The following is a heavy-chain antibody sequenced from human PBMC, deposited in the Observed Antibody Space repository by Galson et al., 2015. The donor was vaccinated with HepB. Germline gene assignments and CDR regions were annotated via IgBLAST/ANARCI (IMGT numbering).Heavy chain of an antibody. CDR2: SNGGETNR. D-gene: IGHD3-16*01. Sequence: SLRLSCAASGFPFSDYWMHWVRQVPGKGLVWVSNSNGGETNRRYADPVKGRFTISRDNAKNTVYLQKDSLRAEDTAVYYCARGRGSRAYYDYYMDVWGKGTTVTVSS. CDR1: GFPFSDYW. J-gene: IGHJ6*03. V-gene: IGHV3-74*01. CDR3: ARGRGSRAYYDYYMDV.